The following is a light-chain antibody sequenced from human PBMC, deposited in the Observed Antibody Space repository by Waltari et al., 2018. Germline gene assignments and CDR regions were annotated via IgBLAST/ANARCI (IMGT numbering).Light chain of an antibody. V-gene: IGLV1-47*02. Sequence: QSVLTQPPSAAGPPGQRVTISCSGSSSSIGSTYLLWYQQPPGTAPKLLIYTSNHRPSGGPDRFSDSKSGTSASLVISGLRSEDEADYYCAAWDDSLSGMVFGGGTKLTVL. CDR2: TSN. CDR1: SSSIGSTY. J-gene: IGLJ2*01. CDR3: AAWDDSLSGMV.